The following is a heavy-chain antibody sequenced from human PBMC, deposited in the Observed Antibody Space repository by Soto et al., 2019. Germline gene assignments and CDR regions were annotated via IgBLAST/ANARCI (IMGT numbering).Heavy chain of an antibody. CDR1: GISISRHG. V-gene: IGHV3-33*01. CDR2: MNYDETNK. Sequence: QVQLGESGGGVVQPGRSLRVSCVASGISISRHGMHWVRQAPVKGLEWVAGMNYDETNKYYADSVKGRFTISRDTSKNTVYLQMNGLRVDDTAVYFCARDLAHWSICFEDRGQGSLVSVSS. D-gene: IGHD2-8*02. J-gene: IGHJ4*02. CDR3: ARDLAHWSICFED.